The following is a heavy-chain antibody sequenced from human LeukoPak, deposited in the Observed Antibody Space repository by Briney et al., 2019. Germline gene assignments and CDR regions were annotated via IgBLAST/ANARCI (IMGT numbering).Heavy chain of an antibody. D-gene: IGHD3-22*01. J-gene: IGHJ4*02. CDR2: INHSGST. V-gene: IGHV4-39*07. CDR3: ARGSLYYDSSGYLVFDY. Sequence: SETLSLTCTVSGGSISSGGYYWSWIRQPPGKGLEWIGEINHSGSTNYNPSLKSRVTISVDTSKNQFSLKLSSVTAADTAVYYCARGSLYYDSSGYLVFDYWGQGTLVTVSS. CDR1: GGSISSGGYY.